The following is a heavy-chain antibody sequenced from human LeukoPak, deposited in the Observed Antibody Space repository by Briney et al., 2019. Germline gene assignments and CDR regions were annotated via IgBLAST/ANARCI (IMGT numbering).Heavy chain of an antibody. V-gene: IGHV3-64*01. J-gene: IGHJ4*02. D-gene: IGHD6-13*01. CDR2: ISSNGVST. Sequence: GGSLRLSCAASGFTFSSYAMHWGRKAPGTGLDQVSAISSNGVSTYYANSVKGRFTISRDNSKNTLYLQMGSLRAEDMAVYYCARDLAGGVAGVDYWGQGTLVTVSS. CDR1: GFTFSSYA. CDR3: ARDLAGGVAGVDY.